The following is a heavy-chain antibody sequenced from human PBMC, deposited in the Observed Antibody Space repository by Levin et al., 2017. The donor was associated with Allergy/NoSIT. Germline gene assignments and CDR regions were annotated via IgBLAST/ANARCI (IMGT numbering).Heavy chain of an antibody. CDR3: ARGKMWATNFDY. CDR1: GFTVSSNY. J-gene: IGHJ4*02. CDR2: IYTGGNT. V-gene: IGHV3-53*01. D-gene: IGHD1-26*01. Sequence: GESLKISCAASGFTVSSNYMSWVRQAPGKGLEWVSVIYTGGNTYYADSVKGRFTISRDNSKNTLYLQLNSLRAEDTAVYYCARGKMWATNFDYWGQGTLVTVSS.